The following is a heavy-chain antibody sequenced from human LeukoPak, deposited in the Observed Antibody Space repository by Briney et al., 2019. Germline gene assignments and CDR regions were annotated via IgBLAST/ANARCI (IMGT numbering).Heavy chain of an antibody. CDR2: IYSGGRT. CDR3: ARVTWGPTVPFDI. V-gene: IGHV3-53*01. J-gene: IGHJ3*02. D-gene: IGHD7-27*01. CDR1: GSIVSSNH. Sequence: GGSLRLSCAASGSIVSSNHMSWVRQAPGQGLEWVSVIYSGGRTDYADSVKGRFTISRDDSKNTLSLQMNSLRAEDTAVYYCARVTWGPTVPFDIWGQGTMVTVSS.